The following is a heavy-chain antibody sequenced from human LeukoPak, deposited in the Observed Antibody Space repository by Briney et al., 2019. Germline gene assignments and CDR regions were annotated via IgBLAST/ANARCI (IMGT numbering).Heavy chain of an antibody. CDR2: ISYDGSNK. Sequence: GGSLRLPCAASGFTFSSYGMHWVRQAPGKGLEWVTVISYDGSNKYYADSVKGRFTISRDNSKNTLYLQMNSLRAEDTAVYYCAKIGGGHFDYWGQGTLVTVSS. CDR1: GFTFSSYG. CDR3: AKIGGGHFDY. D-gene: IGHD2-15*01. J-gene: IGHJ4*02. V-gene: IGHV3-30*18.